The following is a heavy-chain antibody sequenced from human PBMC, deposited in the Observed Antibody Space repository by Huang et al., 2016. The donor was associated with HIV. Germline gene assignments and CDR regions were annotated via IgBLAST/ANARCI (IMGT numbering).Heavy chain of an antibody. D-gene: IGHD3-22*01. Sequence: EVQLVESGGALVQPGGSLKLSCVVSGFDFSKYSMNWVRPAPGKGLDWVSYISGTSSNIYYADSVKGRFTISRDNAKNSVFLQMRSLRAEDTALYYCARTEMEYYYGSSGYYPDYWGQGTQVTVSS. J-gene: IGHJ4*02. V-gene: IGHV3-48*01. CDR1: GFDFSKYS. CDR3: ARTEMEYYYGSSGYYPDY. CDR2: ISGTSSNI.